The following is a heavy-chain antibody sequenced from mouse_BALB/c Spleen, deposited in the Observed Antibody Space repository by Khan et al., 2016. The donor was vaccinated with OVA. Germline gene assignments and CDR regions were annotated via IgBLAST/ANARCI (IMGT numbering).Heavy chain of an antibody. J-gene: IGHJ4*01. V-gene: IGHV8-12*01. CDR2: IYWDDDK. CDR1: GFSLSSSGMG. CDR3: ARRPWLLHYAMDY. D-gene: IGHD2-3*01. Sequence: QVTLKESGPGILQPSQTLSLTCSFSGFSLSSSGMGVNWFRQPSGKGLEWLAHIYWDDDKRYNPSLKSRLTISRDTSRNQVFLKITSVDTADTATYYCARRPWLLHYAMDYWGQGTSVTVSS.